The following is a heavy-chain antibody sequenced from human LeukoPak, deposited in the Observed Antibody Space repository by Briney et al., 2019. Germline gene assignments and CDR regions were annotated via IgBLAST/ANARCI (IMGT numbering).Heavy chain of an antibody. J-gene: IGHJ4*02. V-gene: IGHV1-8*03. CDR3: ARDISASDYGDYLFDY. CDR1: GYTFTSYD. CDR2: MNPNSGNT. D-gene: IGHD4-17*01. Sequence: GASVKVSCKASGYTFTSYDINWVRQATGQGLEWMGWMNPNSGNTGYAQKFQGRVTITRNTSISTAYMELSSLSSVTAADTAVYYCARDISASDYGDYLFDYWGQGTLVTVSS.